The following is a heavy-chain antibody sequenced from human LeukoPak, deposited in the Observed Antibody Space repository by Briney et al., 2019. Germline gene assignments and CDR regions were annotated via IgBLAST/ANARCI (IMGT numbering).Heavy chain of an antibody. D-gene: IGHD4-17*01. Sequence: GGSLRLSCAASGFTFSSYAMHWVRQAPGKGLEWVAVISYDGSNKYYADSVKGRFTISRDNSKNTLYPQMNSLRAEDTAVYYCARATTVTGPDVWGQGTTVTVSS. J-gene: IGHJ6*02. CDR3: ARATTVTGPDV. CDR1: GFTFSSYA. V-gene: IGHV3-30-3*01. CDR2: ISYDGSNK.